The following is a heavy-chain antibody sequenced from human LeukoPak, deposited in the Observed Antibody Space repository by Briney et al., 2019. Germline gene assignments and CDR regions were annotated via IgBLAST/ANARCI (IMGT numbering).Heavy chain of an antibody. J-gene: IGHJ4*02. Sequence: GGSLRLSCVASGFAFSSYWMTWVRQAPGKGLEWVANIKQDGGEEYYVDSVKGRFTISRDNAKNSLFLQMNSLRVEDTTVYYCARLGGSYYTYWGQGTLVTVSS. CDR1: GFAFSSYW. CDR3: ARLGGSYYTY. V-gene: IGHV3-7*01. D-gene: IGHD1-26*01. CDR2: IKQDGGEE.